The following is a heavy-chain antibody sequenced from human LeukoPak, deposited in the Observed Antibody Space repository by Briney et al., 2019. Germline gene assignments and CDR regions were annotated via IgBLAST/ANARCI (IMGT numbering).Heavy chain of an antibody. V-gene: IGHV4-59*08. CDR3: ARLESGVLGDPYYYDSTGYYYRGYFDS. D-gene: IGHD3-22*01. Sequence: SETLSLARPGCVGSHISCFCCTMRQSPGKGLECIGYRYGSGSSKYNPSLKSRVTMSPDMTKNPFSLKLSSLTAPDTAVYYCARLESGVLGDPYYYDSTGYYYRGYFDSWGQGNLITVSS. J-gene: IGHJ4*02. CDR1: VGSHISCF. CDR2: RYGSGSS.